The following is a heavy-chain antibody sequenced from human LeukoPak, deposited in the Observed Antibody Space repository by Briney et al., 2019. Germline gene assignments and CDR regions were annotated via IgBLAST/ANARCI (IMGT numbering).Heavy chain of an antibody. J-gene: IGHJ4*02. D-gene: IGHD3-3*01. CDR3: ARVGPFWGGPFDY. CDR2: INHSGST. V-gene: IGHV4-34*01. Sequence: SGTLSLTCAVYGGSFSAYQWNWIRQPPGKGLECIGEINHSGSTNYNPSLKSRVTISIDTSKNQFSLKLSSVTAADTAVYYCARVGPFWGGPFDYWGQGTLVTVSS. CDR1: GGSFSAYQ.